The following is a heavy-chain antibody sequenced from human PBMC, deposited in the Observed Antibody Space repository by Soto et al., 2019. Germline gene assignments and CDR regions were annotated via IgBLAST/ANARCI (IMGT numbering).Heavy chain of an antibody. CDR1: GGSIRSYY. CDR3: ERFYDLWSGNNWYDP. Sequence: LETLSLTCTVSGGSIRSYYWSWIRQPPGKGLEWIGYIYYSGSTNYNPSLKSRVTISVDTSKNKFSLKLSSVTAADTAVYSCERFYDLWSGNNWYDPWGQGTLVTVSS. D-gene: IGHD3-3*01. J-gene: IGHJ5*02. V-gene: IGHV4-59*01. CDR2: IYYSGST.